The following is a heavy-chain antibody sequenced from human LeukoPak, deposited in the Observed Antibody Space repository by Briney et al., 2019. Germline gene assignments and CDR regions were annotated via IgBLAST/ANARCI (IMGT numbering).Heavy chain of an antibody. CDR1: GYTFTSYG. J-gene: IGHJ4*02. D-gene: IGHD4-11*01. Sequence: ASVKVSCKASGYTFTSYGISWVRQAPGQGLEWMGWMSAYNGNTNYAQKLQGRVTMTTDTSTSTAYMELRSLRSDETAVYYCARDGIWRSNYALDFWGQGTLVTVSS. V-gene: IGHV1-18*01. CDR2: MSAYNGNT. CDR3: ARDGIWRSNYALDF.